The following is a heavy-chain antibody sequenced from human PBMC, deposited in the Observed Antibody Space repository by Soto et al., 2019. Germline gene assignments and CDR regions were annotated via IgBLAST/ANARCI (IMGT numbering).Heavy chain of an antibody. CDR1: GFTVSSFG. V-gene: IGHV3-64*04. J-gene: IGHJ4*02. Sequence: PGGSLRLSCSGSGFTVSSFGMHWVRQAPGKGLEHVSTLSSNGIGTYYADSVKGRFTFSRDTSKNTLYLQMNSLRAEDTALYYCARDVWSRASGPPDSWGQGTLVTVSS. D-gene: IGHD3-10*01. CDR3: ARDVWSRASGPPDS. CDR2: LSSNGIGT.